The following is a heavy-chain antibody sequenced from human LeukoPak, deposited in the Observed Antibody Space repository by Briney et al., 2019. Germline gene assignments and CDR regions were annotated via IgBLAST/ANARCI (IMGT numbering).Heavy chain of an antibody. J-gene: IGHJ5*02. CDR2: IYYSGST. V-gene: IGHV4-59*01. CDR3: ARDSPSRGDFWFDP. Sequence: PSDTLSLTCTVSGGSISSYYWSWIRQPPGKGLEWIGYIYYSGSTNYNPSLKSRVTISVDTSKNQFSLKLSSVTAADTAVYYCARDSPSRGDFWFDPWGQGTLVTVSS. D-gene: IGHD3-16*01. CDR1: GGSISSYY.